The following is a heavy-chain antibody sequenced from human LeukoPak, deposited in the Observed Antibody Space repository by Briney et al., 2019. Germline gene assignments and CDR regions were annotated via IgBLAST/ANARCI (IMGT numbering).Heavy chain of an antibody. CDR2: NSSSGSTR. D-gene: IGHD5-12*01. J-gene: IGHJ4*02. V-gene: IGHV3-48*03. Sequence: GGSLRLSCAVSGFTFSTYEMKWVRKAPGRRLDWVSYNSSSGSTRYYADSVKGRFTISRENAKNSLYLQMNSLRAEDTAVYYCARGNGYGQFDSWGQGTLVTVSS. CDR3: ARGNGYGQFDS. CDR1: GFTFSTYE.